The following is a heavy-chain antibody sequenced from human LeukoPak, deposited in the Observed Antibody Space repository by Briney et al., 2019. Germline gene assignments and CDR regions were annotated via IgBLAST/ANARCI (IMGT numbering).Heavy chain of an antibody. J-gene: IGHJ4*02. D-gene: IGHD5-18*01. Sequence: GASVKVSCKASGYTFTGYYMHWVRQAPGQGLEWIGRINPNSGGTNYAQKFQGRVTMTRDTSISTAYMELSRLRSDDTAVYYCARAGPRGDTAMVLAYWGQGTLVTVSS. CDR2: INPNSGGT. CDR3: ARAGPRGDTAMVLAY. V-gene: IGHV1-2*06. CDR1: GYTFTGYY.